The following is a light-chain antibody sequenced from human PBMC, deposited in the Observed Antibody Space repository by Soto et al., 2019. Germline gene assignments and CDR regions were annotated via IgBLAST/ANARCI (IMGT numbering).Light chain of an antibody. Sequence: QSALTQPASVSGSPGQSITISCTGTSSDVGGYNYVSWYQQHPGKAPKIMIYEVSNRPSGVSNRFSGSKSGNTASLTISGLPAEDEADYYCSSYTSSSTHWVFGGGTKVTVL. CDR1: SSDVGGYNY. CDR3: SSYTSSSTHWV. J-gene: IGLJ3*02. CDR2: EVS. V-gene: IGLV2-14*01.